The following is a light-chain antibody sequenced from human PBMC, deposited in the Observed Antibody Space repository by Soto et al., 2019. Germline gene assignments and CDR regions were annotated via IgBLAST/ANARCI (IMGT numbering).Light chain of an antibody. CDR1: QSISSW. CDR2: DAS. J-gene: IGKJ2*01. Sequence: DIQMTQSPSTLSASVGDRVTITCRASQSISSWLAWYQQKPGKAPKLLIYDASSLESGVPSRFSGSGSGTEFTLTISSLQPDDFAAYSCQQDNSYPYTFGEVTKLEIK. V-gene: IGKV1-5*01. CDR3: QQDNSYPYT.